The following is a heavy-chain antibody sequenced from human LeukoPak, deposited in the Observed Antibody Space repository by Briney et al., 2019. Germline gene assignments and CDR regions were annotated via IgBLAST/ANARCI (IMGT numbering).Heavy chain of an antibody. Sequence: ASVKVSSKAPGYTFTSYGISWVRQAPGQGLERRGWISACNGNTNYAQKLQGRGTMTTDTSTSTAYMELRNLRPEDRAVYYCARDSYIRYLRKTHYHYGMDVWGQGTTVTVSS. D-gene: IGHD5-12*01. CDR2: ISACNGNT. J-gene: IGHJ6*02. V-gene: IGHV1-18*01. CDR1: GYTFTSYG. CDR3: ARDSYIRYLRKTHYHYGMDV.